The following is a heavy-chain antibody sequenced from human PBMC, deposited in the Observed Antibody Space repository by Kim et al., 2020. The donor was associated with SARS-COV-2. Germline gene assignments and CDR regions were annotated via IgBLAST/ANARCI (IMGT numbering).Heavy chain of an antibody. Sequence: SLKSRVTISVDTSKNQFALKLSSVTAADTAVYYCARTTPAMVRRYYGMDVWGQGTTVTVSS. V-gene: IGHV4-39*01. J-gene: IGHJ6*02. CDR3: ARTTPAMVRRYYGMDV. D-gene: IGHD3-10*01.